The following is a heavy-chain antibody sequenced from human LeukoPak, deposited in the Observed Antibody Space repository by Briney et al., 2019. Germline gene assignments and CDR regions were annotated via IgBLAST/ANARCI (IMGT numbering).Heavy chain of an antibody. CDR1: GFTFSRYG. CDR3: AKKYNSDRYYMDV. Sequence: GRSLRLSCAASGFTFSRYGMHWVRQAPGKGLEWVAVISFDGSNKYYTDSVKGRFTISRDNSKNTLYLQMNSLRAEDTAVYYCAKKYNSDRYYMDVWGKGTTVTISS. J-gene: IGHJ6*03. CDR2: ISFDGSNK. V-gene: IGHV3-30*18. D-gene: IGHD3-22*01.